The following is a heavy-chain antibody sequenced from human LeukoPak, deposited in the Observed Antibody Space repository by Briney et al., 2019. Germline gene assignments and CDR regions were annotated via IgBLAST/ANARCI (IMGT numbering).Heavy chain of an antibody. D-gene: IGHD2-8*01. V-gene: IGHV3-33*01. J-gene: IGHJ4*02. CDR2: IWYDGSHT. CDR3: TRDRCTNGICYMDY. CDR1: GXTFRSYA. Sequence: QAGGSLRLSCAASGXTFRSYAIHWVRQGPGKGLEWVAVIWYDGSHTYYADSVKGRFTISRDNSKNTLYLQMNSLRAEDTAVYYCTRDRCTNGICYMDYWGQGTLVTVSS.